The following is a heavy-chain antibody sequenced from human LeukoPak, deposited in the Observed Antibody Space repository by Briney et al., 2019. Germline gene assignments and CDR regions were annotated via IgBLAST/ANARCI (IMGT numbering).Heavy chain of an antibody. CDR3: AREENSSGWYDRGFDY. D-gene: IGHD6-19*01. CDR1: GDSVSSNTAT. CDR2: TYYRSKWYN. J-gene: IGHJ4*02. Sequence: SQTLSLTCAISGDSVSSNTATWNWIRQSPSRGLEWLGRTYYRSKWYNDYAVSVKSRITINPDTSKNQFSLQLNSVTPEDTAVYYCAREENSSGWYDRGFDYWGQGTLVTVSS. V-gene: IGHV6-1*01.